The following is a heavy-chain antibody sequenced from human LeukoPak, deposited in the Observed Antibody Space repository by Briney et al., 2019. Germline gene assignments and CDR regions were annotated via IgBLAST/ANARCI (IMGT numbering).Heavy chain of an antibody. D-gene: IGHD4-23*01. CDR2: IRYDGSNK. Sequence: GGSLRLSCAASGFTFSSYGMHWVRQAPGKGLEWVAFIRYDGSNKYYADSVKGRFTIPRDNSKNTLYLQMNSLRAEDTAVYYCAKIKTDYGGNHREAGDYWGQGTLVTVSS. CDR1: GFTFSSYG. CDR3: AKIKTDYGGNHREAGDY. J-gene: IGHJ4*02. V-gene: IGHV3-30*02.